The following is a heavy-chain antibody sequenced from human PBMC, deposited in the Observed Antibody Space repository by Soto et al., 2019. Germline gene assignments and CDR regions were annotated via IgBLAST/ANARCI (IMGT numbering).Heavy chain of an antibody. CDR3: ARVGPWVPYYYDSSPYTFENWFDP. CDR2: IYHGGST. J-gene: IGHJ5*02. CDR1: GYSISSGDY. D-gene: IGHD3-22*01. V-gene: IGHV4-38-2*01. Sequence: PSETLSLTCAVSGYSISSGDYWCFLRQPPGKGLECIGSIYHGGSTYYNPSLNSRVTLSIDMTNNHVSLILNSVTAADTAVYYCARVGPWVPYYYDSSPYTFENWFDPWGQGTLVTVSS.